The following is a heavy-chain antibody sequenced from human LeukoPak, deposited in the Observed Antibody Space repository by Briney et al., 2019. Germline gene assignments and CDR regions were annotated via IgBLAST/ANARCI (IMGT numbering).Heavy chain of an antibody. V-gene: IGHV1-18*01. CDR2: IGTYHGYT. CDR1: GHTFTNYG. J-gene: IGHJ4*02. Sequence: ASVKVTCKPSGHTFTNYGITWVRPAPGQGLKWMGWIGTYHGYTNYAQKFQGRVTMTTATSTSTVYMEVRILTSDDTAVYYCERDRQGDYWGQGTLVIVSS. CDR3: ERDRQGDY.